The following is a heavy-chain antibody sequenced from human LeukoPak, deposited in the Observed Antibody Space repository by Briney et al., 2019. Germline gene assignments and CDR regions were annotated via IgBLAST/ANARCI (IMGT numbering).Heavy chain of an antibody. CDR1: GFTFSSYA. CDR2: ISGSGGST. J-gene: IGHJ4*02. V-gene: IGHV3-23*01. Sequence: GGSLRLSCAASGFTFSSYAISWVRQAPGKGLEWVSAISGSGGSTYYADSVKCRFTISRDNSKNTLYLQMNGLRAEDTAVYYGVDYGDYVGDYWGQGTLVTVSS. D-gene: IGHD4-17*01. CDR3: VDYGDYVGDY.